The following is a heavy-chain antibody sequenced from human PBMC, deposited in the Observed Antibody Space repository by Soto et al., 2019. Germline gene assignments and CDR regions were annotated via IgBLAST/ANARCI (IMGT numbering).Heavy chain of an antibody. CDR2: IYHSGST. Sequence: QLQLQESGSGLVKPSQTLSLTCAVSGGSISSGGYSWSWIRQPPGKGLEWIGYIYHSGSTYYNPSLKSRATLSVDRSKNQFSLKLSSVTAADTAVYYCARAGGLGAVAVDYWGQGTLVTVSS. CDR1: GGSISSGGYS. J-gene: IGHJ4*02. V-gene: IGHV4-30-2*01. CDR3: ARAGGLGAVAVDY. D-gene: IGHD6-19*01.